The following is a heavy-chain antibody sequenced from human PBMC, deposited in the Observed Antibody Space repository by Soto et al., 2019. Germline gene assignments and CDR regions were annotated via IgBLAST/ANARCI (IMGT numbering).Heavy chain of an antibody. CDR2: SSTDGSKT. CDR3: ATVATNSYNWLDP. D-gene: IGHD5-12*01. V-gene: IGHV3-74*01. J-gene: IGHJ5*02. Sequence: GGCLRLSCAASGFAYSTVLMHWVRQAPGQGLGWVSRSSTDGSKTSYAASVKGRFTISRDNAKNTVYLQMDSLRAEDTAVYYCATVATNSYNWLDPWGQGTLVTVSS. CDR1: GFAYSTVL.